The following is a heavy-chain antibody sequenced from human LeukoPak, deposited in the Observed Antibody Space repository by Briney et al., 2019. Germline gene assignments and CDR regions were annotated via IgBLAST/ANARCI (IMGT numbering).Heavy chain of an antibody. D-gene: IGHD1/OR15-1a*01. Sequence: SETLSLTCTVSGGSISIYYWSWIRQPPGKGLEWIGYIYYSGSTNYNPSLKSRVTISVDTSKNQFSLKLSSVTAADTAVYYCARMEQWFDPWGQGTLVTVSS. V-gene: IGHV4-59*08. CDR1: GGSISIYY. CDR3: ARMEQWFDP. CDR2: IYYSGST. J-gene: IGHJ5*02.